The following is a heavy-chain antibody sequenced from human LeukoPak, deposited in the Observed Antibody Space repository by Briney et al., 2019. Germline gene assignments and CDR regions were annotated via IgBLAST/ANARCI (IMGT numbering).Heavy chain of an antibody. CDR3: ARVYSSNWFGFDY. CDR1: GYTFTGYY. D-gene: IGHD6-13*01. J-gene: IGHJ4*02. CDR2: INPNSGGT. V-gene: IGHV1-2*02. Sequence: ASVKVSCKASGYTFTGYYMHWVRQAPGQGLVWMGWINPNSGGTNYAQKFQGRVTMTRDTSISTAYMELSRLRSDDTAMYYCARVYSSNWFGFDYWGQGTLVTVSS.